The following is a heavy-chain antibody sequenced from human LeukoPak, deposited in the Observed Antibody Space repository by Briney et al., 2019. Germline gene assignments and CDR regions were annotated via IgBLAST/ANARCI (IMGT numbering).Heavy chain of an antibody. Sequence: GGSLRLSCAASGFTFSSHAIHWVRQAPGKGLVWVSRISGDGSITDYADSVKGRFTISRDNAKNTLYLQMNSLRAEDSAMYYCGRLVEAGPAYWGQGTLVTVSS. CDR1: GFTFSSHA. V-gene: IGHV3-74*01. CDR3: GRLVEAGPAY. J-gene: IGHJ4*02. CDR2: ISGDGSIT. D-gene: IGHD6-13*01.